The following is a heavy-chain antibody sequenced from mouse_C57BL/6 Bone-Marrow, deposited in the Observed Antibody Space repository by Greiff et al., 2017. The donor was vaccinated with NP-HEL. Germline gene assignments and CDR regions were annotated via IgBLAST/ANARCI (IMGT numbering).Heavy chain of an antibody. J-gene: IGHJ4*01. CDR2: IYPGDGDT. CDR1: GYAFSSYW. Sequence: QVQLQQSGAELVKPGASVKISCKASGYAFSSYWMNWVKQRPGKGLEWIGQIYPGDGDTNYNGKFKGKATLTADKSSSTAYMQLSSLTSEDSAVYFCARDEGLRRGGYYAMDYWGQGTSVTVSS. D-gene: IGHD2-4*01. V-gene: IGHV1-80*01. CDR3: ARDEGLRRGGYYAMDY.